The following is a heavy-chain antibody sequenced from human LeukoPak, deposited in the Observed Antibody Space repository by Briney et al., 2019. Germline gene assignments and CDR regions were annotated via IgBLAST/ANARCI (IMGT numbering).Heavy chain of an antibody. CDR3: ARGQVVVVPAAAGYYYGMDV. D-gene: IGHD2-2*01. CDR1: GGSFSGYY. V-gene: IGHV4-34*01. CDR2: INHSGST. Sequence: SETLSLTCAVYGGSFSGYYWSWIRQPPGKGLEWIGEINHSGSTNYNPSLKSRVTISVDTSKNQFSLKLSSVTAADTAVYYCARGQVVVVPAAAGYYYGMDVWGQGTLVTVSS. J-gene: IGHJ6*02.